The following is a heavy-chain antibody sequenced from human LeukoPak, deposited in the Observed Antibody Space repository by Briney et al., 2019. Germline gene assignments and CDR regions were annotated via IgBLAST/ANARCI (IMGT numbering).Heavy chain of an antibody. CDR2: INPNRGDT. Sequence: ASVKVSCKTSGYTFSGYYLHWVRQAPGQGLEWMGWINPNRGDTKFAQKFQGRVTMTRDTSISTAYMELSRLRSDDTAVYHCARGGGPIVETGPFYHLDYWGQGTLVTVSS. D-gene: IGHD6-19*01. CDR1: GYTFSGYY. J-gene: IGHJ4*02. CDR3: ARGGGPIVETGPFYHLDY. V-gene: IGHV1-2*02.